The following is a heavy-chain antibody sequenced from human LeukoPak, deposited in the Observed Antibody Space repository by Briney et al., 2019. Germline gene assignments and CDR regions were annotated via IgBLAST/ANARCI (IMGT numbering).Heavy chain of an antibody. D-gene: IGHD4-23*01. CDR3: ASPGYGGNSPFDY. J-gene: IGHJ4*02. Sequence: ASVKVSCKASGCTFTGYYTHWVRQAPGQGLEWMGWINPNSGGTNYAQKFQGRVTMTRDTSISTAYMELSRLRSDDTAVYYCASPGYGGNSPFDYWGQGTLVTVSS. CDR2: INPNSGGT. V-gene: IGHV1-2*02. CDR1: GCTFTGYY.